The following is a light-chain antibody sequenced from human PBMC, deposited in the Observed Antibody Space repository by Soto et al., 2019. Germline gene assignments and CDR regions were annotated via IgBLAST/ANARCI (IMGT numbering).Light chain of an antibody. V-gene: IGKV3-20*01. CDR2: GAS. CDR3: QQYSSFPFT. J-gene: IGKJ4*01. Sequence: PGERVTLSCRASQSVSSSYLTWYQQKPGQAPRLLIYGASTRATSIPARFSGSGSGTDFTLTISRLEPEDFAVYYCQQYSSFPFTFGGGTKVDIK. CDR1: QSVSSSY.